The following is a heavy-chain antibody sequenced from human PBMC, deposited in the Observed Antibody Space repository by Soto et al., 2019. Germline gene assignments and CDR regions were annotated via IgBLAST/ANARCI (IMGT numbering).Heavy chain of an antibody. CDR2: IYWDDDT. V-gene: IGHV2-5*02. D-gene: IGHD6-19*01. Sequence: QITLKESGPTLVKPTQTLTLTCTFSGFSLTTSGVGVGWIRQPPGKALEWLALIYWDDDTRYSPSLKTRVIITKDTSKNRVVLTMTNMDPVDTGTYYCAHVREGDSSGWPYYWGQGTLVTVSS. CDR3: AHVREGDSSGWPYY. CDR1: GFSLTTSGVG. J-gene: IGHJ4*02.